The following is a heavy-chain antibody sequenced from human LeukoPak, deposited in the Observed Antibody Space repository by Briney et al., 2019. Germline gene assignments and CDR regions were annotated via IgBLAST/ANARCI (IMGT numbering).Heavy chain of an antibody. D-gene: IGHD2-2*01. V-gene: IGHV4-59*08. CDR3: ARRLGGTSTGFDY. J-gene: IGHJ4*02. CDR1: GGSISRYY. CDR2: IHYSGST. Sequence: PSETLTLTCTVSGGSISRYYWRWIRQPPGKGLEWIGSIHYSGSTTYNPSLKSRVTISVDPSKNQFSLKLSSVTAADTAVYYCARRLGGTSTGFDYWGQGTLVSVSS.